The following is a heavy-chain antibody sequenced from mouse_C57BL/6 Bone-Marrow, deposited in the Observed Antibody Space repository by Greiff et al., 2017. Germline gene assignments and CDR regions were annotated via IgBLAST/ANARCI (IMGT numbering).Heavy chain of an antibody. J-gene: IGHJ3*01. V-gene: IGHV1-64*01. CDR3: ARNDGPWFAY. D-gene: IGHD2-3*01. Sequence: VQLQQPGAELVKPGASVTLSCKASGYTFTSYWMHWVKQRPGQGLEWIGMIHPNSGSTNYNEKFKSKATLTVDKSSSTAYMQLSSLTSEDSAVYYCARNDGPWFAYWGQGTLVTVSA. CDR2: IHPNSGST. CDR1: GYTFTSYW.